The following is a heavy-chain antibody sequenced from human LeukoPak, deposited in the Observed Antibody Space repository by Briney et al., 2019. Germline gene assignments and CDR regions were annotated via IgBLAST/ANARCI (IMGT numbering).Heavy chain of an antibody. CDR1: GFTLSDYT. D-gene: IGHD6-19*01. Sequence: GGSLRLSCAAPGFTLSDYTMHWVRQASGKGLEWVARIRSKANNYATKYGPSVKGRFTISRDDAKNTAYLQMNSLKTEDTAIYYCSAGPSGWTEFFQHWGQGTLVTVSS. CDR2: IRSKANNYAT. CDR3: SAGPSGWTEFFQH. V-gene: IGHV3-73*01. J-gene: IGHJ1*01.